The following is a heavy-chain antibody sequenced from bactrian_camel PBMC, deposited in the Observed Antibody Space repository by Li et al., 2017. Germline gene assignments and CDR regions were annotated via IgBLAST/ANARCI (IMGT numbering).Heavy chain of an antibody. CDR1: GYLYAQYC. Sequence: HVQLVESGGGSVQTGGSLKLSCAVSGYLYAQYCMGWFRQSPGNQREGIAAIRNSGGQTWYHDSAKGRFTISQDNASKTVRLQMNSLEPEDTAMYHCAVYDAYAGRCSFREDYYDYWGPGTQVTVS. V-gene: IGHV3S63*01. CDR2: IRNSGGQT. J-gene: IGHJ4*01. CDR3: AVYDAYAGRCSFREDYYDY. D-gene: IGHD2*01.